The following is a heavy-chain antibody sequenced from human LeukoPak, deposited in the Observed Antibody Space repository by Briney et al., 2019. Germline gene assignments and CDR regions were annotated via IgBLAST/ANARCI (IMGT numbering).Heavy chain of an antibody. CDR2: IYTSGST. Sequence: PSETLSLTCTVSGGSISSYWSWIRQPAGKGLEWIGRIYTSGSTNYNPSLKSRVTMSVDTSKNQFSLKLSSVTAADTAVYYCARLSNPPDGWSDPWGQGTLVTVSS. CDR1: GGSISSY. D-gene: IGHD2/OR15-2a*01. V-gene: IGHV4-4*07. CDR3: ARLSNPPDGWSDP. J-gene: IGHJ5*02.